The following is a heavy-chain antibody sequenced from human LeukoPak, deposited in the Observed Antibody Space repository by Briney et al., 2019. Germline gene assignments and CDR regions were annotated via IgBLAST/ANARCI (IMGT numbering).Heavy chain of an antibody. CDR3: ARGPPQYSSSWYGFY. V-gene: IGHV4-59*01. CDR1: GGSISSYY. Sequence: PSETLSLTCTVSGGSISSYYWSWIRQPPGKGLEWIGYIYYSGSTNYNPSLKSRVTISVDTSKNQFSLKLSSVTAADTAVYYCARGPPQYSSSWYGFYWGQGTLVTVSS. D-gene: IGHD6-13*01. J-gene: IGHJ4*02. CDR2: IYYSGST.